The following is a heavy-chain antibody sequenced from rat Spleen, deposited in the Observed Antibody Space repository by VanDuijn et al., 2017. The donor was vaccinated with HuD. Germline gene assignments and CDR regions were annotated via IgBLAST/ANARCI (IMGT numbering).Heavy chain of an antibody. Sequence: EVQLVESGGGLVQPGRSLKLSCAASGFTFSDYYMAWVRQAPKKGLEWVASISYEGSSTYYGDSVKGRFTISRDNAKSTLYLQMDSLRSEDTATYDSTTRRPFDYWGQGVMVTVSS. CDR3: TTRRPFDY. CDR2: ISYEGSST. J-gene: IGHJ2*01. V-gene: IGHV5-22*01. D-gene: IGHD4-2*01. CDR1: GFTFSDYY.